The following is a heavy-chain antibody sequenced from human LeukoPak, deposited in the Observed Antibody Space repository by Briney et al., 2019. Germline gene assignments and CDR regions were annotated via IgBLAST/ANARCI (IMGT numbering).Heavy chain of an antibody. J-gene: IGHJ4*02. D-gene: IGHD6-19*01. CDR1: GFTSSSYG. Sequence: QTGGSLRLSCAASGFTSSSYGMHWVRQAPGKGLEWVAVISYDGSNKYYADSVKGRFTISRDNSKNTLYLQMNSLRAEDTAVYYCAKDWSSSGWYGPFDYWGQGTLVTVSS. CDR3: AKDWSSSGWYGPFDY. CDR2: ISYDGSNK. V-gene: IGHV3-30*18.